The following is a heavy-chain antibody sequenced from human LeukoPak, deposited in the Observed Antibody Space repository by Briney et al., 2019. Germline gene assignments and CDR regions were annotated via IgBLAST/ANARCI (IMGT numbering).Heavy chain of an antibody. D-gene: IGHD2-21*01. J-gene: IGHJ4*02. CDR2: INYRGST. CDR1: GGSINSGDFH. Sequence: SETLSLTCSVSGGSINSGDFHWSWVRQSPGKGLEWIGYINYRGSTDYNSSLKSRLIISVDTSKNHFSRKLNSVTAADTAVYYCASLGGDYNYWGQGRLVIVSS. V-gene: IGHV4-30-4*01. CDR3: ASLGGDYNY.